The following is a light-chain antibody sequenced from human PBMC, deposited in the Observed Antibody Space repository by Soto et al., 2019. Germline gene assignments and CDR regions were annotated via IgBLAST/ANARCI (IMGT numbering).Light chain of an antibody. CDR2: CAS. CDR1: QSVLYSSNNKNY. J-gene: IGKJ2*01. CDR3: HQYYTTPYT. V-gene: IGKV4-1*01. Sequence: DIVMTQSPDSLAVSLGERATINCKSSQSVLYSSNNKNYLAWYQQKPGQPPKLLIYCASTRESVVPDRFSGSRSGTDFALTISSLQAEDVAVYYCHQYYTTPYTFGQGTKLEI.